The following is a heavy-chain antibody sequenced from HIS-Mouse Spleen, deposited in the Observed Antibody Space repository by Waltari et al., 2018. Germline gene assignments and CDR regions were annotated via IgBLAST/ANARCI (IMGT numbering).Heavy chain of an antibody. CDR2: IYYSGTT. J-gene: IGHJ2*01. CDR1: GGSISSSSYY. CDR3: AREIPYSSSWYDWYFDL. Sequence: QLQLQESGPGLVKPSETLSLTCTVSGGSISSSSYYWGLIRQPPGKGLGGIGSIYYSGTTYYNPSLKSRVTISVDTSKNQFSLKLSSVTAADTAVYYCAREIPYSSSWYDWYFDLWGRGTLVTVSS. V-gene: IGHV4-39*07. D-gene: IGHD6-13*01.